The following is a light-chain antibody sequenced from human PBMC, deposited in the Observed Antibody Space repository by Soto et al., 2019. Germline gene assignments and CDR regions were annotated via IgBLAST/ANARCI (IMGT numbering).Light chain of an antibody. Sequence: EIVLTQSPGTLSLSPGERATLSCRASQSVSSIYLAWYQQKPGQAPRLLIYGASSRATGIPDRFSGSGSGTDFTLTISSLESEDFAVYYCQQRTNWPTITFGQGTLLEI. CDR2: GAS. V-gene: IGKV3D-20*02. CDR3: QQRTNWPTIT. J-gene: IGKJ5*01. CDR1: QSVSSIY.